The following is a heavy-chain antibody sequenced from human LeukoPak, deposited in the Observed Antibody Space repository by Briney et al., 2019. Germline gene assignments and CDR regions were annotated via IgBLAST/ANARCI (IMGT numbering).Heavy chain of an antibody. CDR1: GFTFDDYA. V-gene: IGHV3-9*01. J-gene: IGHJ4*02. CDR2: ISWNSGSI. Sequence: RSLRLSCAASGFTFDDYAMHWVRQAPGKGLEWVSGISWNSGSIGYADSVKGRFTISRDNAKNSLYLQMNSLRAEDTALYYCAKDSAVAGFDYWGQGTLVTVSS. CDR3: AKDSAVAGFDY. D-gene: IGHD6-19*01.